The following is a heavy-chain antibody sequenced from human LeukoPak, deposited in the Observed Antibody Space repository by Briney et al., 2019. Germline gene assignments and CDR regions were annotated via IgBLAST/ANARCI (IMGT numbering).Heavy chain of an antibody. V-gene: IGHV3-9*01. J-gene: IGHJ4*02. CDR3: VKDISVAAAEGGDFDY. CDR2: ISWNSGSI. D-gene: IGHD6-13*01. Sequence: GRSLRLSCAASGFTFDDFAMHWIRQVPGKGLEWVSSISWNSGSINYADSVKGRFTISRDNARNSLYLQMNSLRGEDTALYYCVKDISVAAAEGGDFDYWGQGTPVTVSS. CDR1: GFTFDDFA.